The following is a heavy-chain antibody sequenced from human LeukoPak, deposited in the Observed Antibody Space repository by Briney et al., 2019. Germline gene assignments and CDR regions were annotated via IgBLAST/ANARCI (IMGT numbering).Heavy chain of an antibody. J-gene: IGHJ5*02. D-gene: IGHD5-18*01. CDR3: ARGRCGTCSYGKRRFDP. CDR2: IIPIFGTA. V-gene: IGHV1-69*13. CDR1: GGTFSSYA. Sequence: ASVKVSCKASGGTFSSYAISWVRQAPGQGLEWMGGIIPIFGTANYAQKFQGRVTITADESTSTAYMELSSLRSEDTAVYYCARGRCGTCSYGKRRFDPWGQGTLVTVSS.